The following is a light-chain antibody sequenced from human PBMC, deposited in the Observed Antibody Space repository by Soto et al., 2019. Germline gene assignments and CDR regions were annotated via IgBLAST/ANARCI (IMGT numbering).Light chain of an antibody. CDR3: SSYAGGVV. CDR2: EGS. Sequence: QSALTQPASVSGSPGQSITLSCTRASSGVENYNLVSWYQHHPGKAPKLIIYEGSQRPSGVSDRFSGSKSGNTASLTISGLQAEDEADYYCSSYAGGVVFGGGTKVTVL. CDR1: SSGVENYNL. J-gene: IGLJ3*02. V-gene: IGLV2-23*01.